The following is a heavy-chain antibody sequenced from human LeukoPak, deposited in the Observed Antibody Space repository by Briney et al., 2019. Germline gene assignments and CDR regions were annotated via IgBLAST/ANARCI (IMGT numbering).Heavy chain of an antibody. D-gene: IGHD5-24*01. CDR3: ASPMAWAHNRRDSDY. V-gene: IGHV4-59*12. CDR1: GGSISSYY. Sequence: SETLSLTCTVSGGSISSYYWSWIRQPPGKGLEWIGYIYYSGSTNYNPSLKSRVSISVDTSKNQFSLKLRSVTAADTAVYYCASPMAWAHNRRDSDYWGLGTLVTVSS. CDR2: IYYSGST. J-gene: IGHJ4*02.